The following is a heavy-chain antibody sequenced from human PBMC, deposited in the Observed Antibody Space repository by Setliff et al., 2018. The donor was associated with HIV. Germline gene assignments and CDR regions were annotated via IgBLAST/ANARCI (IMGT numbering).Heavy chain of an antibody. CDR3: ARALYGEYGGDLNWLDP. J-gene: IGHJ5*02. CDR1: GYSFINYA. Sequence: GASVKVSCKASGYSFINYAMNWVRQAPGQGLEWMGWINTQTGSPTYAQAFTGRFVFSVDTSVTTAYPQISGLKTDDTAVYYCARALYGEYGGDLNWLDPWGQGTLVTVSS. CDR2: INTQTGSP. V-gene: IGHV7-4-1*02. D-gene: IGHD4-17*01.